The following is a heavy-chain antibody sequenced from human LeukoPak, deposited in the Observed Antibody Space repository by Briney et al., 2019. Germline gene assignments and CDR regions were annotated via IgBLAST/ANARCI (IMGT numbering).Heavy chain of an antibody. CDR3: ARDHIPDYVWGSYRYMFDY. J-gene: IGHJ4*02. V-gene: IGHV3-48*01. CDR1: GFTFSSYG. D-gene: IGHD3-16*02. CDR2: ISSSSSTI. Sequence: GGSLRLSCAASGFTFSSYGMSWVRQAPGKGLEWVSYISSSSSTIYYADSVKGRFTISRDNAKNSLYLQMNSLRAEDTAVYYCARDHIPDYVWGSYRYMFDYWGQGTLVTVSS.